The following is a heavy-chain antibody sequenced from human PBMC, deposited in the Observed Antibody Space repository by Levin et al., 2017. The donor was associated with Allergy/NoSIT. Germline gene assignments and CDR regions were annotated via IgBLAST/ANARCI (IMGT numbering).Heavy chain of an antibody. CDR2: IIPILGIA. CDR3: ARERRGYYSGYDRFYGWEHTSWYFDL. D-gene: IGHD5-12*01. V-gene: IGHV1-69*04. Sequence: SVKVSCKASGGTFSSYTISWVRQAPGQGLEWMGRIIPILGIANYAQKFQGRVTITADKSTSTAYMELSSLRSEDTAVYYCARERRGYYSGYDRFYGWEHTSWYFDLWGRGTLVTVSS. J-gene: IGHJ2*01. CDR1: GGTFSSYT.